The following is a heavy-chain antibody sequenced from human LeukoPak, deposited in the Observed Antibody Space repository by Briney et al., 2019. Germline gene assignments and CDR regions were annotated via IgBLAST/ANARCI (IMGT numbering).Heavy chain of an antibody. V-gene: IGHV4-34*01. CDR1: GGSFSGYY. CDR3: ARGGAGLRYFDWLSSWFDP. D-gene: IGHD3-9*01. Sequence: SETLSLTCTVSGGSFSGYYWSWIRQPPGKGLEWIGEINHSGSTNYNPSLKSRVTISVDTSKNQFSLKLSSVTAADTAVYYCARGGAGLRYFDWLSSWFDPWGQGTLVTVSS. J-gene: IGHJ5*02. CDR2: INHSGST.